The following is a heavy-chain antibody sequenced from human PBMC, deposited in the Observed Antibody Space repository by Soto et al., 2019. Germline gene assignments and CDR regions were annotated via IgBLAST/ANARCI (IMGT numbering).Heavy chain of an antibody. V-gene: IGHV1-69*02. CDR1: GGTFSSYT. CDR2: IIPILGIA. CDR3: AGLGYCSSTSCYNWFDP. Sequence: QVQLVQSGAEVKKPGSSVKVSCKASGGTFSSYTISWVRQAPGQGLEWMGRIIPILGIANYAQKFQGRVTITADKSTSTAYIELSSLRSEDTAVYYCAGLGYCSSTSCYNWFDPWGQGTLVTVSS. D-gene: IGHD2-2*01. J-gene: IGHJ5*02.